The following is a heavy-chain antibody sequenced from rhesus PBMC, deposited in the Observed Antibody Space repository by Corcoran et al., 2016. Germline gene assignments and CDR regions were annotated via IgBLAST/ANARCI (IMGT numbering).Heavy chain of an antibody. CDR2: IYGSGSST. J-gene: IGHJ4*01. CDR1: GGSISSSY. D-gene: IGHD2-21*01. V-gene: IGHV4-169*02. Sequence: QLQLQESGPGLVKPSETLSVTCAVSGGSISSSYWSWIRQAPGKGLEWIGYIYGSGSSTNYNPSLKCRVTLAVDTSKNQLSLKLSSVTAADTAVYYCASGSWEYCTGSGCYVPYYFDYWGQGVLVTVSS. CDR3: ASGSWEYCTGSGCYVPYYFDY.